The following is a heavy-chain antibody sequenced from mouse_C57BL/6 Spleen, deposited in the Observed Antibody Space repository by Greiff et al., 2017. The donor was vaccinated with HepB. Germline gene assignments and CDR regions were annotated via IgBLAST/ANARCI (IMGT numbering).Heavy chain of an antibody. CDR3: ARNEDDYDVSDCAMDY. V-gene: IGHV2-9-1*01. J-gene: IGHJ4*01. Sequence: QVQLQESGPGLVAPSQSLSITCTVSGFSLTSYAISWVRQPPGKGLEWLGVIWTGGGTNYNADLNSRLSISKDNSKSQVFLKMNTLQTFDKAMYYGARNEDDYDVSDCAMDYWGQGTSVTVSS. CDR1: GFSLTSYA. CDR2: IWTGGGT. D-gene: IGHD2-4*01.